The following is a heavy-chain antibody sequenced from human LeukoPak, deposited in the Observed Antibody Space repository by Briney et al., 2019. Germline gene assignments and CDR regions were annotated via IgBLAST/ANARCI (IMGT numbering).Heavy chain of an antibody. CDR2: ISSSSGYI. V-gene: IGHV3-21*01. Sequence: PGGSLRLSCAASGFTFSSYNMNWVRQAPGKGLEWVSSISSSSGYIYYADSVMGRFTISRDNAKNSLYLQMNSLRAEDTAVYYCARGGYSAMRDAFDIWGQGTMVTVSS. D-gene: IGHD5-12*01. CDR3: ARGGYSAMRDAFDI. J-gene: IGHJ3*02. CDR1: GFTFSSYN.